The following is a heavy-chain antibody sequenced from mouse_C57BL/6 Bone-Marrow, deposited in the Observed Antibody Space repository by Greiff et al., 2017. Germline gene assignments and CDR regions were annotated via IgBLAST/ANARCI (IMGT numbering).Heavy chain of an antibody. J-gene: IGHJ3*01. CDR3: ARGVGYWAWFAY. CDR2: IDPSDSYT. Sequence: VQLQQPGAELVKPGASVKLSCKASGYTFTSYWMQWVKQRPGQGLEWIGEIDPSDSYTNYNQKFKGKATLTVDTSSSTAYMQLSSLISEDSAVYYCARGVGYWAWFAYWGQGTLVTVSA. CDR1: GYTFTSYW. D-gene: IGHD2-3*01. V-gene: IGHV1-50*01.